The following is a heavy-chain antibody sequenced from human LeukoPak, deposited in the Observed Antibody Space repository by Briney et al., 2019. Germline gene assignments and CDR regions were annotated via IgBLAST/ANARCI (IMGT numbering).Heavy chain of an antibody. CDR1: VHSISIGYY. CDR3: ARDLGSYGDQSSRFFDY. CDR2: IYHSGDT. Sequence: PSETLSLTCAVSVHSISIGYYRGWIRQPPGKGLEWIGSIYHSGDTYYNPSLKSRVTISLDMSKNQFSLKLNSVTAADTAVYYCARDLGSYGDQSSRFFDYWGQGTLVTVSS. J-gene: IGHJ4*02. D-gene: IGHD4-17*01. V-gene: IGHV4-38-2*02.